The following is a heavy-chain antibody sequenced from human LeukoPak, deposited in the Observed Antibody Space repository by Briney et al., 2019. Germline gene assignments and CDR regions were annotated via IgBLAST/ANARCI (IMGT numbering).Heavy chain of an antibody. CDR1: GCSFSTYW. D-gene: IGHD6-13*01. CDR2: IYPRDSEI. Sequence: GESLKISCEGSGCSFSTYWIAWVRQMPGKGLEWMGSIYPRDSEIRYSPSFQGQVTISADNSISTAYLQWSSLKASDTAMYYCARPAYSSSLSSHFDHWGQGTLVTVSS. V-gene: IGHV5-51*01. J-gene: IGHJ5*02. CDR3: ARPAYSSSLSSHFDH.